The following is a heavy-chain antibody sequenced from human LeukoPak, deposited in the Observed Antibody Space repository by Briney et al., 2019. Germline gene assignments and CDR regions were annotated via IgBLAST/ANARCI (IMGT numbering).Heavy chain of an antibody. CDR3: ARDVDTAMVTGS. D-gene: IGHD5-18*01. V-gene: IGHV1-69*13. Sequence: SVKVSCKASGGTFSSYAISWVRQAPGQGLEWMGGIIPIFGTANYAQKFQGRVTITADEFTSTAYMELSSLRSEDTAVYYCARDVDTAMVTGSWGQGTLVTVSS. CDR1: GGTFSSYA. J-gene: IGHJ4*02. CDR2: IIPIFGTA.